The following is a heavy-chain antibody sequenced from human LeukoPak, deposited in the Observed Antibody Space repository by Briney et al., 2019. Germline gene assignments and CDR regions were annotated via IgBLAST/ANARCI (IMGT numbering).Heavy chain of an antibody. V-gene: IGHV4-34*01. CDR2: INHSGST. Sequence: SETLSLTCAVYGGSFSGYYWSWIRQPPGKGLEWIGEINHSGSTNYNPSLKSRVTISVDTSKNQFSLKLSSVTAADTAVYYCARGPPRVLQFLEWLLTTPFFDYWGQGTLVTVSS. J-gene: IGHJ4*02. CDR3: ARGPPRVLQFLEWLLTTPFFDY. D-gene: IGHD3-3*01. CDR1: GGSFSGYY.